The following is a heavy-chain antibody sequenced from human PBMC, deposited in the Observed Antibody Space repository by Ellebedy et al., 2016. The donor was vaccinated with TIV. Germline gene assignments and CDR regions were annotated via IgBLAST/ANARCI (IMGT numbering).Heavy chain of an antibody. V-gene: IGHV1-18*04. CDR1: GYTFTSYG. J-gene: IGHJ4*02. Sequence: AASVKVSCEASGYTFTSYGFSWVRQAPGQGLEWMGWISTYNGNTNYAQKLQGRVTMTTDTSTSTAYLELRSLSSDDTAVYYCARTAISTSSYFVFWGQGTLVTVSS. CDR3: ARTAISTSSYFVF. D-gene: IGHD6-6*01. CDR2: ISTYNGNT.